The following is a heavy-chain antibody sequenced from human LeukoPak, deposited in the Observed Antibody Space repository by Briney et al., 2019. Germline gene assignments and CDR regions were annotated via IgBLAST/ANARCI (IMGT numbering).Heavy chain of an antibody. CDR2: IKQDGSEK. CDR1: GFSFSSYW. D-gene: IGHD3-16*02. J-gene: IGHJ4*02. V-gene: IGHV3-7*01. CDR3: ARAMITFGGVIVDYFDY. Sequence: GGSLRLSCAASGFSFSSYWMSWVRQAPGKGLEWVANIKQDGSEKYYVDSVKGRFTISRDNAKNSLYLQMNSLRAEDTAVYNCARAMITFGGVIVDYFDYWGQGTLVTVSS.